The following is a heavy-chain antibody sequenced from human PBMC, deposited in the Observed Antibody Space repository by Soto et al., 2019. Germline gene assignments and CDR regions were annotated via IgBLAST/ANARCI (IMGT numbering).Heavy chain of an antibody. D-gene: IGHD1-1*01. CDR1: GFSFSSYA. CDR3: ARDKTGGSSFYFDY. CDR2: IWSDGDNK. J-gene: IGHJ4*02. Sequence: PGGSLRLSCAASGFSFSSYAMTWVRQAPGKGLEWVSVIWSDGDNKYYADSVKGRFTISRDNSKNTLYLQMNSLRPEDTAVYYCARDKTGGSSFYFDYWGQGTPVTVSS. V-gene: IGHV3-33*08.